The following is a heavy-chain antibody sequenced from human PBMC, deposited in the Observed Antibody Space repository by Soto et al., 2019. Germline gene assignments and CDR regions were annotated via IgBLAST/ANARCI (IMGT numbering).Heavy chain of an antibody. V-gene: IGHV3-11*01. J-gene: IGHJ2*01. CDR1: GFTFSDYY. CDR3: ARDRGDAPWYFDL. D-gene: IGHD2-21*02. CDR2: ISSSGSTI. Sequence: QVQLVESGGGSVKPGGSLRLSCAVSGFTFSDYYMSWIRQAPGKGLEWVSYISSSGSTIYYADSVKGLFNISRDNAKNSLDLQMNSLKAEDTAVYYCARDRGDAPWYFDLWGRGTLVTVSS.